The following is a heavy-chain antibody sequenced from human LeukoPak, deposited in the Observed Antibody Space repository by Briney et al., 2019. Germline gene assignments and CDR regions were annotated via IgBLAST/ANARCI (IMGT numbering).Heavy chain of an antibody. V-gene: IGHV4-59*08. D-gene: IGHD6-13*01. CDR3: ARKAIGDSRSSWYFDL. CDR2: IYYRGST. J-gene: IGHJ2*01. CDR1: GGSISSYY. Sequence: SETLSLTCTVSGGSISSYYWSWIRQPPGKGLEWIGYIYYRGSTNYNPSLKSRVTISVDTSKNQFSLKLSSVTAADTAVYYCARKAIGDSRSSWYFDLWGRGTLVTVSS.